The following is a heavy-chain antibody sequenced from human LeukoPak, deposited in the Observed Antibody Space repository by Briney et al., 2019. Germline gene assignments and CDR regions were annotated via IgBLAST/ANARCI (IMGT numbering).Heavy chain of an antibody. J-gene: IGHJ4*02. CDR3: ARNTETAIPLPYYFDY. Sequence: GASVKVSCKASGYTFTSYAIHWVRQAPGQRLECMGWINTGNGNTKYSQKFRGRVTITRDTSASTAYMDLSSLRSEDTAVYYCARNTETAIPLPYYFDYWGREPWSPSPQ. D-gene: IGHD2-21*02. CDR2: INTGNGNT. V-gene: IGHV1-3*04. CDR1: GYTFTSYA.